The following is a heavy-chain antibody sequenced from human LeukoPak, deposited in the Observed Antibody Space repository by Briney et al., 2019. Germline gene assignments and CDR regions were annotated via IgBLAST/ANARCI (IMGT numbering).Heavy chain of an antibody. J-gene: IGHJ4*02. Sequence: GGSLRLSCAASGFTFSRYWMHWVRQAPGKGLVWVSRMNEDGRITDYADSVKGRFTISRDNAKSTLYLQMNSLTVEDTAVYFCASHFTGGDDLWGQGTLVTVSS. D-gene: IGHD2-8*02. V-gene: IGHV3-74*01. CDR3: ASHFTGGDDL. CDR1: GFTFSRYW. CDR2: MNEDGRIT.